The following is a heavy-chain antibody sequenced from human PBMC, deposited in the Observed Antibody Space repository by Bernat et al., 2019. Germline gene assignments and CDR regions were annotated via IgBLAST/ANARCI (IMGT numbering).Heavy chain of an antibody. CDR2: ISYDGSNK. V-gene: IGHV3-30*01. CDR3: AREWARDIVVVPAAKALLWCREPHDY. CDR1: GFTFSSYA. D-gene: IGHD2-2*01. J-gene: IGHJ4*02. Sequence: QVQLVESGGGVVQPGRSLRLSCAASGFTFSSYAMHWVRQAPGKGLEWVAVISYDGSNKYYADSVKGRFTISRDNSKNTLYLQMNSLRAEDTAVYYCAREWARDIVVVPAAKALLWCREPHDYWGQGTLVTVSS.